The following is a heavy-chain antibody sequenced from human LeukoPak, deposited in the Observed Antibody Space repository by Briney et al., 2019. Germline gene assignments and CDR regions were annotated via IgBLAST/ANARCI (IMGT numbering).Heavy chain of an antibody. V-gene: IGHV3-15*01. J-gene: IGHJ4*02. Sequence: GGPLRLSCAASGFTFSNAWMSWVRQAPGKGLEWVGRIKSKTDGGTTDYAAPVKGRFTISRDDSKNTLYLQMNSLKTEDTAVYYCTTDITSIVATIFLDYWGQGTLVTVSS. D-gene: IGHD5-12*01. CDR3: TTDITSIVATIFLDY. CDR1: GFTFSNAW. CDR2: IKSKTDGGTT.